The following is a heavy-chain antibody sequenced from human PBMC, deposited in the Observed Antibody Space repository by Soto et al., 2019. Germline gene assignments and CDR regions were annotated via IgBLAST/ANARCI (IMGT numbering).Heavy chain of an antibody. D-gene: IGHD6-13*01. CDR2: IKSKGGGGTA. V-gene: IGHV3-15*07. CDR1: GFSFSPAW. Sequence: EVQLVESGGGLVTPGGSLTLSCAASGFSFSPAWMNWVRQAPGKGLEWVCLIKSKGGGGTADYAAPVKGRFIISRDDSKNTIYLQMNSLKPEDTALYYCIWQQHFYYGRAVWGKGTTVTVSS. J-gene: IGHJ6*04. CDR3: IWQQHFYYGRAV.